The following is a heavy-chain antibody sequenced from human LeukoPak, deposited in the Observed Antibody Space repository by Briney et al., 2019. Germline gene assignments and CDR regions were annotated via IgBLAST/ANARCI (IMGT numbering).Heavy chain of an antibody. Sequence: AETLSLTCAVYGGSFSGYYWSWIRQPPGKGGEWVANIKQDGSEKYYVDSVKGRFTISRDNAKNSLYLQMNSLRAEDTAVYYCARSGLVDAFDIWGQGTMVTVSS. CDR3: ARSGLVDAFDI. D-gene: IGHD2-21*01. CDR1: GGSFSGYY. V-gene: IGHV3-7*01. CDR2: IKQDGSEK. J-gene: IGHJ3*02.